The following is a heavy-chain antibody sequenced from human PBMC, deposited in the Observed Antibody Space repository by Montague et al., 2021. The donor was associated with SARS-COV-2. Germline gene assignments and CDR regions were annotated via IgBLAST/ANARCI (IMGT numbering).Heavy chain of an antibody. CDR2: IYYSGTT. CDR1: GASISSGGFY. CDR3: ARGLPYQMVAGATPNYSMDV. J-gene: IGHJ6*02. Sequence: TLSLTCTVSGASISSGGFYWSWLRQHPRKGLEWIGFIYYSGTTYHXPSLKSRLTISIDTSKNQFSLKLSSVTAADTAVYYCARGLPYQMVAGATPNYSMDVWGQGTTVTVSS. V-gene: IGHV4-31*03. D-gene: IGHD2-15*01.